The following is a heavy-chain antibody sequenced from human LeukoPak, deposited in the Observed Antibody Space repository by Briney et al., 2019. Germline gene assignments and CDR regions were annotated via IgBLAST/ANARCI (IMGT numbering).Heavy chain of an antibody. V-gene: IGHV3-23*01. Sequence: GGSLRLSCAASGFTFSSYAMSWVRQAPGKGLEWVSAIRGSGGSTYYADSVKGRFTIPRDKSKNTLYLQMNRLRAEDTAVYYCAKDGSRWRYSSSWMYYFDYWGQGTLVTVSS. D-gene: IGHD6-13*01. CDR1: GFTFSSYA. CDR3: AKDGSRWRYSSSWMYYFDY. J-gene: IGHJ4*02. CDR2: IRGSGGST.